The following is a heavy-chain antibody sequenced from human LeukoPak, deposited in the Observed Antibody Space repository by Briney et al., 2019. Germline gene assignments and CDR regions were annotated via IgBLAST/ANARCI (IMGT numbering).Heavy chain of an antibody. V-gene: IGHV3-13*01. D-gene: IGHD1-26*01. CDR3: ARQMTPHGNFDY. J-gene: IGHJ4*02. CDR2: VGIAGDT. Sequence: GGSLRLSCAASGFTLSNHAKHWVRRATGKGLEWVSAVGIAGDTFYPGSVKGRFTISRENAKNSLYLQMNSLRAEDTAVYYCARQMTPHGNFDYWGQGTLVTVSS. CDR1: GFTLSNHA.